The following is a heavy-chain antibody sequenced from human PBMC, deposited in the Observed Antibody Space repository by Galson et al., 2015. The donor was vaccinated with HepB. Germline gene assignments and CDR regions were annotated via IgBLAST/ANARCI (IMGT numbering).Heavy chain of an antibody. CDR1: GFTFSSYA. D-gene: IGHD4-23*01. Sequence: SLRLSCAASGFTFSSYAMNWIRQAPGKGLEWVSYISSSGSTIYYADSVKGRFTISRDNAKNSLYLQMNSLRAEDTAVYYCAREGKSVIYGMDVWGQGTTVTVSS. CDR2: ISSSGSTI. J-gene: IGHJ6*02. CDR3: AREGKSVIYGMDV. V-gene: IGHV3-11*01.